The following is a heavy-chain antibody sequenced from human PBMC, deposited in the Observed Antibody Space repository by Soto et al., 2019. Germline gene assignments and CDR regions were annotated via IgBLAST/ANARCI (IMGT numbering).Heavy chain of an antibody. V-gene: IGHV3-30-3*01. CDR3: ARKPSAVPDNWFDP. CDR1: GFTFSSYA. J-gene: IGHJ5*02. CDR2: ISYDGSNK. D-gene: IGHD2-2*01. Sequence: PGGSLRLSCAASGFTFSSYAMHWVRQAPGKGLEWVAVISYDGSNKYYADSVKGRFTISRDNSKNTLYLQMNSLRAEDTAVYYCARKPSAVPDNWFDPWGQGTLVTVSS.